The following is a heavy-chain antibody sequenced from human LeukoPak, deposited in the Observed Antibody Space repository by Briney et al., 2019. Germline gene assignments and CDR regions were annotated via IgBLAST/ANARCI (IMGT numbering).Heavy chain of an antibody. V-gene: IGHV3-21*01. CDR2: IYVTGDYI. J-gene: IGHJ4*02. CDR1: GFTFSHFS. Sequence: PGGSLRLSRATSGFTFSHFSFKWVRQAPGKGIEWVASIYVTGDYIYYADSVKGRATISRDNAKNSVYLQMNSLRADDTAIYYCAREFNTIGNFDFWGQGILVTVSS. D-gene: IGHD3-10*01. CDR3: AREFNTIGNFDF.